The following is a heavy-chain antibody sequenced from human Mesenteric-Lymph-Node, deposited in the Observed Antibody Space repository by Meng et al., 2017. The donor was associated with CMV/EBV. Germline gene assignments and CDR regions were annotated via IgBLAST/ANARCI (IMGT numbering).Heavy chain of an antibody. CDR3: ARFAMVRGPFDY. V-gene: IGHV3-23*03. J-gene: IGHJ4*02. Sequence: GESLKISCAASGFTFSGYAMSWVRQAPGKGLEWVSVIYSGGSSTYYADSVKGRFTISRDNSKNTLYLQMNSLRAEDTAVYYCARFAMVRGPFDYWGQGTLVTVSS. CDR1: GFTFSGYA. D-gene: IGHD3-10*01. CDR2: IYSGGSST.